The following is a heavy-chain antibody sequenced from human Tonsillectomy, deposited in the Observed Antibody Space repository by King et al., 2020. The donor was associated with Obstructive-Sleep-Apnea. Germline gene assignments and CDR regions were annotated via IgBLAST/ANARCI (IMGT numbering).Heavy chain of an antibody. V-gene: IGHV3-48*04. CDR2: ISSSSSTI. J-gene: IGHJ6*02. CDR1: GFTFSSYS. CDR3: ASRYCSGGSCYSDNYYYGMDV. Sequence: VQLVESGGGLVQPGGSLRLSCAASGFTFSSYSMNWVRQAPGKGLEGVSYISSSSSTIYYADSVKGRFTISRDNAKNSLYLQMNSRRAEDTAVYYCASRYCSGGSCYSDNYYYGMDVWGQGTTVTVSS. D-gene: IGHD2-15*01.